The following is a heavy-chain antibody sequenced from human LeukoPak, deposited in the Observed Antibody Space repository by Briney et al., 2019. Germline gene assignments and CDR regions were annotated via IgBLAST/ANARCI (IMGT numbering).Heavy chain of an antibody. CDR3: AGENTTPGGLYYYMDV. CDR2: IIPIFGTA. V-gene: IGHV1-69*13. Sequence: GASVKVSCKASGGTFSSYAISWVRQAPGQGLEWMGGIIPIFGTANYAQKFQGRVTITADESTSTAYMELSSLRSEDTAVYYCAGENTTPGGLYYYMDVWGKGTTVTVSS. J-gene: IGHJ6*03. CDR1: GGTFSSYA. D-gene: IGHD1-14*01.